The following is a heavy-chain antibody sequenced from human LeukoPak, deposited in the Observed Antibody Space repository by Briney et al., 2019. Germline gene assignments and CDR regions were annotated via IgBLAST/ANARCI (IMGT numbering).Heavy chain of an antibody. Sequence: SGGSLRLSCAASGFTFNSYSMHWVRQAPGKGLEWVSAISGGGGSTYYADSVRGRFTISRDNSKNTLYLQMNSLRAEDTAVYYCAKGVGDSNFVAFDVWGQGTMVTVSS. CDR2: ISGGGGST. CDR3: AKGVGDSNFVAFDV. J-gene: IGHJ3*01. V-gene: IGHV3-23*01. D-gene: IGHD4-17*01. CDR1: GFTFNSYS.